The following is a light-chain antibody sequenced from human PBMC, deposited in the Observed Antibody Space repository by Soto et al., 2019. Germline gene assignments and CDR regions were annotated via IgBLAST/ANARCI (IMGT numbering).Light chain of an antibody. V-gene: IGKV3-20*01. CDR2: DAS. CDR1: QSVSNSY. Sequence: EIVLTQSPGTVSLSPGERATLSCRASQSVSNSYLAWYQQKPGQAPRLLIYDASSRATGIPDRFSGSGYGTDFTLTISRLEPEDFAVYYCQQYGSSVLTFGGGTKVEIK. J-gene: IGKJ4*01. CDR3: QQYGSSVLT.